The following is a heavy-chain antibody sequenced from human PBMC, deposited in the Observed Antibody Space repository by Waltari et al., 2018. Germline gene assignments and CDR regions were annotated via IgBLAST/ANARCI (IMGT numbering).Heavy chain of an antibody. V-gene: IGHV3-49*04. J-gene: IGHJ3*02. CDR1: GFTFGHYA. Sequence: EVQLVESGGGLVQPGRSLRLSCTASGFTFGHYAMSWVRPAPGKGLELVGFIRSKAYGGTTEYAASVKGRFTISRDDSKSIAYLQMNSLKTEDTAVYYCTRDYQWELLRAYAFDIWGQGTMVTVSS. CDR2: IRSKAYGGTT. D-gene: IGHD1-26*01. CDR3: TRDYQWELLRAYAFDI.